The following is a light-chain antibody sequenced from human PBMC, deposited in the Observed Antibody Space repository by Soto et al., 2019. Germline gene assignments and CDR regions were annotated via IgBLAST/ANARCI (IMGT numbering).Light chain of an antibody. V-gene: IGLV2-8*01. CDR3: NSYAGSNKVV. CDR2: EVS. J-gene: IGLJ3*02. CDR1: SSDVGGYNS. Sequence: QSALTQPPSASGSPGQSVTISCTGTSSDVGGYNSVSWYQQHPGKAPKLMIYEVSKRPAGVPDRFSGSKSGNSASLTVSGLQAEDEADYYCNSYAGSNKVVFGGGTKLTVL.